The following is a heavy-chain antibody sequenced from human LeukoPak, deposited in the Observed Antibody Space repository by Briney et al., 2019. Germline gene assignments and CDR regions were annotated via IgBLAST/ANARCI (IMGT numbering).Heavy chain of an antibody. Sequence: SETLSLTCTVSGGSISSYYWSWIRQPPGKGLEWIGYIYYSGSTNYNPSLKSRVTISVDTSKNQFSLKLSSVAAADTAVYYCASGYSSGWYYFDYWGQGTLVTVSS. D-gene: IGHD6-19*01. CDR3: ASGYSSGWYYFDY. CDR2: IYYSGST. V-gene: IGHV4-59*08. CDR1: GGSISSYY. J-gene: IGHJ4*02.